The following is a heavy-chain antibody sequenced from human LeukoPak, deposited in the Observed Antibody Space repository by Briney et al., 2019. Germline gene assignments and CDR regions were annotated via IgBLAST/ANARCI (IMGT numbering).Heavy chain of an antibody. CDR2: IYHSGST. CDR1: GYSISSGYY. D-gene: IGHD3-22*01. CDR3: ARVSENYYDSSSEDYFDY. Sequence: PSETLSLTCTVSGYSISSGYYWGWIRQPPGKGLEWIGSIYHSGSTYYNPSLKSRVTVSVDTSKNQFSLKLSSVTAADTAVYYCARVSENYYDSSSEDYFDYWGQGTLVTVSS. J-gene: IGHJ4*02. V-gene: IGHV4-38-2*02.